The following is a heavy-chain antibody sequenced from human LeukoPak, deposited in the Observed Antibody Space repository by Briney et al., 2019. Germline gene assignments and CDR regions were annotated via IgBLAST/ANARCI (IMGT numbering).Heavy chain of an antibody. V-gene: IGHV3-33*01. J-gene: IGHJ4*02. CDR1: GFTFSSYG. D-gene: IGHD6-19*01. Sequence: GRSLRLSCAASGFTFSSYGMHWVRQAPGKGLEWVAVIWYDGSNKYYADSVKGRFTISRDNSKNTLYLQMNSLRAEDRAVYYCASTSGWYEPIDYWGQGTLVTVSS. CDR3: ASTSGWYEPIDY. CDR2: IWYDGSNK.